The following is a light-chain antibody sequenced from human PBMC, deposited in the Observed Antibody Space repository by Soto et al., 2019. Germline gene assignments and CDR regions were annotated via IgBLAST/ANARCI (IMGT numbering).Light chain of an antibody. Sequence: QSVLTQPPSASGTPGQRGTISCSGSSSNIGSNTVNWYHQLPGTAPKLLIYSNNQRPSGVPDPFSGSKSGASASLAISGLQAEDEADYYCAAGDDSLNGYVFGTGTKVTVL. CDR1: SSNIGSNT. V-gene: IGLV1-44*01. CDR2: SNN. CDR3: AAGDDSLNGYV. J-gene: IGLJ1*01.